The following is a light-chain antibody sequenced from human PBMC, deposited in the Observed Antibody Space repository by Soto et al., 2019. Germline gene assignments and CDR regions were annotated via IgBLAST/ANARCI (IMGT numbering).Light chain of an antibody. J-gene: IGKJ1*01. CDR3: QQYNTYSGT. V-gene: IGKV1-5*03. CDR1: QSVSSW. Sequence: DIQMTQSPSTLSASVGDRVTITCRASQSVSSWLAWYQQKPGKPPKLLIYRASSLQSGVPSRFSGSGSWTEYTLTISSLQPDDFASYYCQQYNTYSGTFGQGTKVEVK. CDR2: RAS.